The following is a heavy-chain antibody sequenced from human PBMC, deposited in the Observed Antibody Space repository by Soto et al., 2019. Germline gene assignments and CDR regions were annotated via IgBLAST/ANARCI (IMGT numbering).Heavy chain of an antibody. V-gene: IGHV4-59*01. Sequence: TSETLSLTCTVSGGSISSYYWSWIRQPPGKGLEWIGYIYYGGSTNYNPSLKSRVTISVDTSKNQFSLKLSSVTAADTAVYYCARDVAVAGTFDYWGQGTLVTVSS. D-gene: IGHD6-19*01. J-gene: IGHJ4*02. CDR1: GGSISSYY. CDR2: IYYGGST. CDR3: ARDVAVAGTFDY.